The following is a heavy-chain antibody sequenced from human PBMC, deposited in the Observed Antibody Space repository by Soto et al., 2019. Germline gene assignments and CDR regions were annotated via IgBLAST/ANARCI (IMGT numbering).Heavy chain of an antibody. CDR2: ISYDGSNK. D-gene: IGHD5-18*01. Sequence: GGSLRLSCAASGFTFSSYAMHWVRQAPGKGLEWVAVISYDGSNKYYADSVKGRFTISRDNSKNTLYLQMNSLRAEDTAVYYCARDLKDSSRKLYYYYGMDVSGQGTTVTVSS. J-gene: IGHJ6*02. CDR1: GFTFSSYA. V-gene: IGHV3-30-3*01. CDR3: ARDLKDSSRKLYYYYGMDV.